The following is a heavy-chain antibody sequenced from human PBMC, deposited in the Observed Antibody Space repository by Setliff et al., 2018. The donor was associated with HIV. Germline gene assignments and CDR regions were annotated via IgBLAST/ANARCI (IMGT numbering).Heavy chain of an antibody. CDR2: IIPIFSTA. D-gene: IGHD2-15*01. CDR1: GGTFSSYG. V-gene: IGHV1-69*06. Sequence: SVKVSCKASGGTFSSYGISWVRQAPGQGLEWMGRIIPIFSTANYAQKFHGRVTITADKSTSTAYLEVSSLRSEDTAVYYCARVACSGGSCYSYFQHWGQGTLVTVSS. CDR3: ARVACSGGSCYSYFQH. J-gene: IGHJ1*01.